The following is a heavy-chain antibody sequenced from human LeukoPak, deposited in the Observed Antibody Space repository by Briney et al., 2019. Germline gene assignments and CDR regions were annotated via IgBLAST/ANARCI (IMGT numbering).Heavy chain of an antibody. CDR1: GFTLSSYW. CDR2: IKQDGSEK. J-gene: IGHJ5*02. Sequence: GGSLRLSCAASGFTLSSYWMSWVRQAPGKGLEWVANIKQDGSEKYYVDSVKGRFTISRDNAKNSLYLQMNSLRAEDTAVYYCARPNVLRYFDWLGFDPWGQGTLVTVSS. CDR3: ARPNVLRYFDWLGFDP. D-gene: IGHD3-9*01. V-gene: IGHV3-7*01.